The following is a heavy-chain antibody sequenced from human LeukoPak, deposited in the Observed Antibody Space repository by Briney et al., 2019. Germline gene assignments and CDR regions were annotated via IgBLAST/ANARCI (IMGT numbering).Heavy chain of an antibody. CDR2: ISYDGSNK. V-gene: IGHV3-30*18. CDR3: AKVHYDILTGYYSYYYYGMDV. J-gene: IGHJ6*02. Sequence: GGSLRLSCAASGLTFSSYGMHWVRQAPGKGLEWVAVISYDGSNKYYADSVKGRFTISRDNSKNTLYLQMNSLRAEVTAVYYCAKVHYDILTGYYSYYYYGMDVWGQGTTVTVSS. D-gene: IGHD3-9*01. CDR1: GLTFSSYG.